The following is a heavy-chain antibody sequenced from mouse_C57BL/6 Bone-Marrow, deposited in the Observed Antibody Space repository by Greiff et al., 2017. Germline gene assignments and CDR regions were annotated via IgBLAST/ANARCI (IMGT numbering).Heavy chain of an antibody. D-gene: IGHD2-10*01. CDR1: GYTFTSYW. Sequence: QVHVKQSGAELVKPGASVKMSCKASGYTFTSYWVTWVKQRPGQGLEWIGDIYPGRGSTNYNEKFKSKATLTVDTSSSTAYMQLSSLTSEDSAVYYCARPYYGNYWYFDVWGTGTTVTVSA. CDR2: IYPGRGST. CDR3: ARPYYGNYWYFDV. V-gene: IGHV1-55*01. J-gene: IGHJ1*03.